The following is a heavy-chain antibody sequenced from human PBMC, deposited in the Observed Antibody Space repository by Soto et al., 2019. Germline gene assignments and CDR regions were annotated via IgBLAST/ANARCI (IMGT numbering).Heavy chain of an antibody. D-gene: IGHD3-22*01. J-gene: IGHJ4*02. V-gene: IGHV3-23*01. CDR3: AKKVAGFYCFDY. CDR1: GFTFRSYV. Sequence: PGGSLRLSCAASGFTFRSYVMTWVRQAPGKGLEWVSVISGGGDTTYYADSVRGRFTISRDNSKNTLYLQMNSLRAEDTAVYYCAKKVAGFYCFDYWGQGTPVTVSS. CDR2: ISGGGDTT.